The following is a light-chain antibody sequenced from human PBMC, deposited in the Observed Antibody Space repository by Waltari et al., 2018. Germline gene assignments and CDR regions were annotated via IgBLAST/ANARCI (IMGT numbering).Light chain of an antibody. Sequence: QSDLTQPASVSGSPGQSITISCTGTNSDIGGYNFVSWYQQHPGKAPRLMIYDVNKRPSGVSNRFSGSKSGNTASLTISGLQADDEADYYCTSFTSTTSYVVFGGGTNLTV. V-gene: IGLV2-14*03. CDR3: TSFTSTTSYVV. J-gene: IGLJ2*01. CDR2: DVN. CDR1: NSDIGGYNF.